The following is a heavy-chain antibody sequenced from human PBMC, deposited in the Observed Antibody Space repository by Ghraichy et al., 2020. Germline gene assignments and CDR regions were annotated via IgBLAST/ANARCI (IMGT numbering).Heavy chain of an antibody. CDR3: ARRKQLWSAAEGDAFDI. V-gene: IGHV4-34*01. CDR1: VGSFSGYY. J-gene: IGHJ3*02. CDR2: INDSGST. Sequence: SETLSLTCAVYVGSFSGYYWAWIRQPPGKGLEWIGEINDSGSTNYNPSLKSRVTLSVDTSKNQFSLRLSSMTAVDTAMYYCARRKQLWSAAEGDAFDIWGQGAMVTVFS. D-gene: IGHD5-18*01.